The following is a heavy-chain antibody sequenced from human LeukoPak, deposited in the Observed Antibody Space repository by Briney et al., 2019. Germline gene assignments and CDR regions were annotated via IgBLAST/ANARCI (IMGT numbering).Heavy chain of an antibody. J-gene: IGHJ6*03. Sequence: SETLSLTCTVSGGSISSSSYYWGWIRQPPGKGLEWIGSIYYSGGTYYNPSLESRVTISVDTSKNQFSLKLSSVTAADTAVYYCARAAYYYYFMDIWDKGTTVTVSS. CDR2: IYYSGGT. CDR3: ARAAYYYYFMDI. CDR1: GGSISSSSYY. V-gene: IGHV4-39*07.